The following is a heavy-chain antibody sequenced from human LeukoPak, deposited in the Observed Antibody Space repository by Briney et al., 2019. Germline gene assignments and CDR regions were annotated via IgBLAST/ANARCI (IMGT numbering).Heavy chain of an antibody. D-gene: IGHD2-2*01. CDR3: ARSLSPAAVALDY. J-gene: IGHJ4*02. CDR1: GYSFSSYW. Sequence: GESLKISCKASGYSFSSYWIGWVRQMPGKGLELMGIIYPSDSDTRYTPSFQGQVTISADKSITTAYLQWSSLQASDTAMYYCARSLSPAAVALDYWGQGALVTVSS. V-gene: IGHV5-51*01. CDR2: IYPSDSDT.